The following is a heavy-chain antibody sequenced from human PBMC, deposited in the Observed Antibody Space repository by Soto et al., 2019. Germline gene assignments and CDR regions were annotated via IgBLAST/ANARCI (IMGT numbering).Heavy chain of an antibody. J-gene: IGHJ4*02. CDR1: GFTFTSYA. CDR3: AKDHIVVVAAATQFDY. V-gene: IGHV3-23*01. Sequence: GGSLRLSCAASGFTFTSYAMSWVRQAPGKGLEWVSGISGSGGSTYYADSVKGRFTISRDNSKNTVYLQMNSLRAEDTAVYYCAKDHIVVVAAATQFDYWGQGTLVTVSS. D-gene: IGHD2-15*01. CDR2: ISGSGGST.